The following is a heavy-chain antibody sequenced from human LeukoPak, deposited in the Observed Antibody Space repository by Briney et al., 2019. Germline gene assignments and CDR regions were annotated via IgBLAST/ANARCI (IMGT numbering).Heavy chain of an antibody. Sequence: PSETLCLTCTASGVYISSYHLSWIRQPPGKGLEWIGYIYYSGSTNYNPSLKSRVTISVDTSKNQFSLKLSSVTAADTAVYYCAREDSGSYFCVDYWGQGTLVTVSS. D-gene: IGHD1-26*01. J-gene: IGHJ4*02. CDR3: AREDSGSYFCVDY. CDR2: IYYSGST. CDR1: GVYISSYH. V-gene: IGHV4-59*01.